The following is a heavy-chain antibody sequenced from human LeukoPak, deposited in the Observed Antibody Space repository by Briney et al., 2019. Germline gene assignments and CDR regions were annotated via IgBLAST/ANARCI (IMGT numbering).Heavy chain of an antibody. CDR1: GYTFTSYD. D-gene: IGHD2-8*01. Sequence: ASEKVSCKASGYTFTSYDINWVRQATGQGLEWMGWMNPNSGNTGYAQKFQGRVTMTRNTSISTAYMELSSLRSEDTAVYYCARGNGAPGYYYYYYMDVWGKGTTVTVSS. J-gene: IGHJ6*03. V-gene: IGHV1-8*01. CDR3: ARGNGAPGYYYYYYMDV. CDR2: MNPNSGNT.